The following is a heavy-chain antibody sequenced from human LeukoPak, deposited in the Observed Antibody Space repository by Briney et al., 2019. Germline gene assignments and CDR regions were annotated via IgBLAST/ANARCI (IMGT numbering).Heavy chain of an antibody. Sequence: SETLSLTCAVYGGSFSPYYWSWIRQPPGKGLEWIGEINHSGSTNYNPSLKSRVTISVDTSKNQFSLRLSSVTAADTAVYYCARGGFYCGGDCYVEYWGQGTLVTVSS. CDR3: ARGGFYCGGDCYVEY. CDR1: GGSFSPYY. CDR2: INHSGST. D-gene: IGHD2-21*02. J-gene: IGHJ4*02. V-gene: IGHV4-34*01.